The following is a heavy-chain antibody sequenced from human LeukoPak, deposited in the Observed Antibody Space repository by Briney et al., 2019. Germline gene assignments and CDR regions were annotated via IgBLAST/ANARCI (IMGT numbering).Heavy chain of an antibody. V-gene: IGHV1-69*04. D-gene: IGHD2-2*01. CDR1: GGTFSSYA. Sequence: ASVKVSCTASGGTFSSYAISWVRQAPGQGLEWMGRIIPILGIANYAQKFQGRVTITADKSTSTAYMELSSLRSEDTAVYYCARGPPKPAARYNWFDPWGQGTLVTVSS. CDR2: IIPILGIA. CDR3: ARGPPKPAARYNWFDP. J-gene: IGHJ5*02.